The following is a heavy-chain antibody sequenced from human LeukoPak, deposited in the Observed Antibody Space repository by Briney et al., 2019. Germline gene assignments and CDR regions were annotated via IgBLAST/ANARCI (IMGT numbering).Heavy chain of an antibody. Sequence: SVKVSCKASGYTFTSQDISWVRQATGQGLEWMGWMNPNSGNRGYAQKFQGRVTITRNTSINTAYMELSSLRSEDTAVYYCARIGWFGEPDAFDIWGQGTMVTVSS. J-gene: IGHJ3*02. D-gene: IGHD3-10*01. CDR2: MNPNSGNR. V-gene: IGHV1-8*03. CDR1: GYTFTSQD. CDR3: ARIGWFGEPDAFDI.